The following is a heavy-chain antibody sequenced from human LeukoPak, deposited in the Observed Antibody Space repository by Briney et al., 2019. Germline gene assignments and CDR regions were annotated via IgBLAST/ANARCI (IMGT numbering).Heavy chain of an antibody. J-gene: IGHJ4*02. CDR1: GFTFSSHW. CDR2: IKEDGSGK. Sequence: GGSLSLSCAASGFTFSSHWMTWVRQAPGKGLEWVANIKEDGSGKYYVDSVKGRFTISRDNAKKSLYLQMNSLRVEDTGVYYCARRIDIWGSYALDYWGQGTLVTVSS. V-gene: IGHV3-7*01. D-gene: IGHD3-16*01. CDR3: ARRIDIWGSYALDY.